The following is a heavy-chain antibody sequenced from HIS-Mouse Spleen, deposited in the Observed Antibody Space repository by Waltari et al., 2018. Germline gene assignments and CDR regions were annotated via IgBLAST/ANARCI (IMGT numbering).Heavy chain of an antibody. CDR3: AKSRGGDCYDY. J-gene: IGHJ4*02. Sequence: EVQLLESGGGLVQPGGSLRLSCAASGFTFSSYAMSWVRQAPGKGRGWFSGISGSGGSTYSADSVKGRFTISRDNSKNTLYLQMNSLRAEDTAVYYCAKSRGGDCYDYWGQGTLVTVSS. CDR2: ISGSGGST. V-gene: IGHV3-23*01. CDR1: GFTFSSYA. D-gene: IGHD2-21*01.